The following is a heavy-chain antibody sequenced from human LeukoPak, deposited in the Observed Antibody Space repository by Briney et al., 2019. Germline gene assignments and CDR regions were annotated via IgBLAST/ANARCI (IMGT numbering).Heavy chain of an antibody. CDR3: ARVRLYSSSWFYLDF. V-gene: IGHV4-59*01. CDR1: GGSISSYY. CDR2: IDHSGST. D-gene: IGHD6-13*01. Sequence: SETLSPTCTVSGGSISSYYWSWIRQPPGKGLECIGYIDHSGSTNYNASLKSRVTISVDTSKNQFSLKLSSVTAADTAVYYCARVRLYSSSWFYLDFWGQGTLVTVSS. J-gene: IGHJ4*02.